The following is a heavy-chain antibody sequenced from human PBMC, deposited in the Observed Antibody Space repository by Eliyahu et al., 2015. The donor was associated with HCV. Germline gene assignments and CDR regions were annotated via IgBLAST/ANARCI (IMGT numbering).Heavy chain of an antibody. CDR2: IFYSGST. D-gene: IGHD2-2*01. CDR3: AANLYCSTTSCYPLFDC. CDR1: GGSISSSSYY. J-gene: IGHJ4*02. V-gene: IGHV4-39*01. Sequence: QLQLQESGPGLVKPSETLSLTCTVXGGSISSSSYYWGWXRQPPGQGLXWIGSIFYSGSTYYNPSLKSRVTISVDTSKNQFSLNLSSVTAADTAVYYCAANLYCSTTSCYPLFDCWGQGTLVTVSS.